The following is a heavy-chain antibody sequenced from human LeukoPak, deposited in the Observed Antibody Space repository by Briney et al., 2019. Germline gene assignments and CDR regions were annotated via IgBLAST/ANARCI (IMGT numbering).Heavy chain of an antibody. J-gene: IGHJ5*02. CDR1: GYTFTGYF. CDR3: ARGQPYGDYNWFVL. Sequence: ASVKVSCKASGYTFTGYFMHWVRQAPGQGLEWMGRINSNTGGTTYAQKFQGRVTMTRDTSITTAHMELSRLKSDDTSVYYCARGQPYGDYNWFVLWGQGALVTVSS. V-gene: IGHV1-2*06. D-gene: IGHD4-17*01. CDR2: INSNTGGT.